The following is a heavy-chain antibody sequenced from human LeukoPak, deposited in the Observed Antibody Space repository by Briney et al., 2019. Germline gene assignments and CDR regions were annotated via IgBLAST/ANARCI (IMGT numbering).Heavy chain of an antibody. CDR3: ARGNWNYASFWFDP. Sequence: PSETLSLTCAVYGGSFSGYYWSWIRQPPGKGLEWIGYISYSGSTNYNPSLKSRVSISVETSKNQFSLKLSSVTAADTAVYYCARGNWNYASFWFDPWGQGTLVTVSS. J-gene: IGHJ5*02. CDR2: ISYSGST. V-gene: IGHV4-59*01. D-gene: IGHD1-7*01. CDR1: GGSFSGYY.